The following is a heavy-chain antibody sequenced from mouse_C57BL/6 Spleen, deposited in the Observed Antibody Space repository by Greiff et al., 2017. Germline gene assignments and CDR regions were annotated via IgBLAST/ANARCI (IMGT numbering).Heavy chain of an antibody. CDR2: ISYDGSN. Sequence: EVKLMESGPGLVKPSQSLSLTCSVTGYSITSGYYWNWIRQFPGNKLEWMGYISYDGSNNYNPSLKNRISITRDTSKNQFFLKLNSVTTEDTATYYWARDYGYDQAWFAYWGQGTLVTVSA. D-gene: IGHD2-2*01. CDR3: ARDYGYDQAWFAY. J-gene: IGHJ3*01. CDR1: GYSITSGYY. V-gene: IGHV3-6*01.